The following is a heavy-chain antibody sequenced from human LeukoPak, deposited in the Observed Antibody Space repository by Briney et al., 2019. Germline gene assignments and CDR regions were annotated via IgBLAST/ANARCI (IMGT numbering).Heavy chain of an antibody. V-gene: IGHV1-69*13. Sequence: ASVTVSCKASGGTFSSYAISWVRQAPGQGLEWMGGIIPIFGTANYAQKFQGRVTITADESTSTAYMELSSLRSDDTAVYYCARVYNRGSGYENWFDPWGQGTLVTVSS. D-gene: IGHD3-3*01. CDR2: IIPIFGTA. CDR3: ARVYNRGSGYENWFDP. CDR1: GGTFSSYA. J-gene: IGHJ5*02.